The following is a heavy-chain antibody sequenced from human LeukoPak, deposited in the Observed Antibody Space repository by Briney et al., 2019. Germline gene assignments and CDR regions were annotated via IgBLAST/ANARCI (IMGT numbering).Heavy chain of an antibody. D-gene: IGHD2-15*01. Sequence: WETLCLTCTASGGSFSSYSYYWGWIRQPPGKGLEWIGSIYYSGSTYYIPSLKSRVNTSVDTSKNQFSLKLSSVTAADTAVYYCARPFIVGDAFDIWGQGTMVTVSS. CDR3: ARPFIVGDAFDI. CDR1: GGSFSSYSYY. J-gene: IGHJ3*02. V-gene: IGHV4-39*01. CDR2: IYYSGST.